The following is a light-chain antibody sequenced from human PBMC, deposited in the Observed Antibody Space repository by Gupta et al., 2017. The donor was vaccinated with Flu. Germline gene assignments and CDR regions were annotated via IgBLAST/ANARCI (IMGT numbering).Light chain of an antibody. Sequence: QSALTQPASVSGSPGQSITISCTGTSSDVGGYNYVSWYQQHPGKAHKLMIYEVSNRPSGVSNRFSGSKSGKTASLTISGLQAEDEADDYCSSYTSSSTLGVFGGGTKLTVL. J-gene: IGLJ2*01. CDR2: EVS. CDR1: SSDVGGYNY. V-gene: IGLV2-14*01. CDR3: SSYTSSSTLGV.